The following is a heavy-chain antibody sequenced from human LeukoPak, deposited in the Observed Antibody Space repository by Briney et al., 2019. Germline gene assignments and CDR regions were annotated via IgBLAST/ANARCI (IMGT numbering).Heavy chain of an antibody. J-gene: IGHJ4*02. V-gene: IGHV4-61*02. CDR1: GGSISSGSYY. CDR3: ARAGARWEPNFDY. Sequence: KASQTLSLTCTVSGGSISSGSYYWSWIRQPAGKGLEWIGRIYTSGSTNYNPSLKSRVTISVDTSKNQFSLKLSSVTAADTAVYYCARAGARWEPNFDYWGQGTLVTVSS. D-gene: IGHD1-26*01. CDR2: IYTSGST.